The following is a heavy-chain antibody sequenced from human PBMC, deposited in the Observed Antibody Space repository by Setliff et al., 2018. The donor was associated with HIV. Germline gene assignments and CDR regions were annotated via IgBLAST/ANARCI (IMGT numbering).Heavy chain of an antibody. CDR3: ATIARNTDWFSGTFYYYMDV. J-gene: IGHJ6*03. V-gene: IGHV3-15*01. CDR2: IKTERDGGAI. Sequence: GGSLRLSCAASGFTFNKAWMNWVRQAPGEGLEWAGRIKTERDGGAIDYAAPVKGRFTISRDDSKNTLYLQMNSLNIEDTAVYFCATIARNTDWFSGTFYYYMDVWGKGTTVTVSS. CDR1: GFTFNKAW. D-gene: IGHD3-9*01.